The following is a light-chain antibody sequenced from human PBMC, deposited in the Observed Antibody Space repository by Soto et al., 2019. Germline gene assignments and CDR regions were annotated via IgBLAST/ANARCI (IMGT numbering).Light chain of an antibody. CDR2: ANN. CDR1: ISSIGSNT. J-gene: IGLJ3*02. Sequence: QSVLTQPPSASGTPGQRVTSSCAGSISSIGSNTVNWYQQVPGTYPKLLIYANNERPSGVPDRFSGSKSGTSASLAISGLQSEDEADYYCATWDDSLTGWVFGGGPKLTVL. V-gene: IGLV1-44*01. CDR3: ATWDDSLTGWV.